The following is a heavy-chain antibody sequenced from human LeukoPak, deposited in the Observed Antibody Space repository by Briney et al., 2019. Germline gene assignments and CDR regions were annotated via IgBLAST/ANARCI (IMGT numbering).Heavy chain of an antibody. CDR3: ARGYCSSTSCYYPLDY. J-gene: IGHJ4*02. CDR2: ISSSGSTI. D-gene: IGHD2-2*01. CDR1: GFTFSSYA. V-gene: IGHV3-48*04. Sequence: GGSLRLSCAASGFTFSSYAMSWVRQAPGKGLEWVSYISSSGSTIYYADSVKGRFTISRDNAKNSLYLQMNSLGAEDTAVYYCARGYCSSTSCYYPLDYWGQGTLVTVSS.